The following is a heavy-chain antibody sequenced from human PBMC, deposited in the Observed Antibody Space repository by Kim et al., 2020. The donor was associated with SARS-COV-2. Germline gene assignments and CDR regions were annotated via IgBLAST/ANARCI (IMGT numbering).Heavy chain of an antibody. CDR3: ARGEWLPDY. Sequence: GNKEYYEDCVKGRFTISRDSSKNTLHLQMNSLRPEDTGVYFWARGEWLPDYWGQGTLVTVSS. D-gene: IGHD5-12*01. CDR2: GNKE. J-gene: IGHJ4*02. V-gene: IGHV3-30*01.